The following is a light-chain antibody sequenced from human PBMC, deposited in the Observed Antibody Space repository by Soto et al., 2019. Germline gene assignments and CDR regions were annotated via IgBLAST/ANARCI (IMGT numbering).Light chain of an antibody. J-gene: IGLJ1*01. V-gene: IGLV1-40*01. CDR3: QSYDSSLSALYV. Sequence: QSVLTQPPSVSGAPGQRVTISCTGSSSNIGAGYDVHWYQPLPGTAPKLLIYGNSNRPSGVPYRFSGSKSGTSASLAITGLQAEDEADYYCQSYDSSLSALYVFGTGTKLTVL. CDR2: GNS. CDR1: SSNIGAGYD.